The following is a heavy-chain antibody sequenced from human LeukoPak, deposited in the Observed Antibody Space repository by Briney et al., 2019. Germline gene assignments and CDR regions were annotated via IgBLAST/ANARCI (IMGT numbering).Heavy chain of an antibody. V-gene: IGHV3-11*01. CDR1: GFTFSDYY. J-gene: IGHJ4*02. D-gene: IGHD4-17*01. CDR3: ARVPTTTVTVDY. Sequence: GGSLRLSCAASGFTFSDYYMSWIRQAPGKGLDGVSYISSSGSTIYYADSVKGRFTISRDNAKNSLYLQMNSLRAEDTAVYYCARVPTTTVTVDYWGQGTLVTVSS. CDR2: ISSSGSTI.